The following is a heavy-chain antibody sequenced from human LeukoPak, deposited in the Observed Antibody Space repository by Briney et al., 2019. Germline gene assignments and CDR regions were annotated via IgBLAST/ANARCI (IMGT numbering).Heavy chain of an antibody. V-gene: IGHV1-8*03. D-gene: IGHD6-13*01. Sequence: ASVKVSCKASGYTFTNYDINWVRQATGEGLEWMGYMNPNSGNTGYAQKFQDRVTITSDTSISTAYMELSSLRSEDTAVYYCARSMGSSWFPTSSDYWGQGTLVTVSS. CDR1: GYTFTNYD. CDR2: MNPNSGNT. J-gene: IGHJ4*02. CDR3: ARSMGSSWFPTSSDY.